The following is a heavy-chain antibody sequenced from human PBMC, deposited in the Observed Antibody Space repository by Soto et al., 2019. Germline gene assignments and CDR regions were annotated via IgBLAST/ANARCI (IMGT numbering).Heavy chain of an antibody. CDR1: GISFRNSA. J-gene: IGHJ4*02. Sequence: PGGSLELSSVVSGISFRNSAMTWVRQAPGKGLEWVSSISGSGARTYYRNSVRGRFTISRDNSKNTVDLQMNTLGADDTAVYYCTSGIYDSSTTWFYYFGYWGQGAPVTVSS. D-gene: IGHD3-3*01. CDR2: ISGSGART. CDR3: TSGIYDSSTTWFYYFGY. V-gene: IGHV3-23*01.